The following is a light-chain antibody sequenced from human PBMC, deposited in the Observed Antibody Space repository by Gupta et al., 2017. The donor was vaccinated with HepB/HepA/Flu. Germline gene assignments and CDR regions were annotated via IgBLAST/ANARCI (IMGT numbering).Light chain of an antibody. CDR3: QQYKLWCS. CDR2: GAS. J-gene: IGKJ2*04. CDR1: QTVNSN. Sequence: EIVMTQSTATLSVSPGERATLSCRTSQTVNSNLAWYQQKPGQAPRLLIYGASTRATGIPARFSCSGSGTEFTLTISILQSEDFAVYYCQQYKLWCSFGQGTKLEI. V-gene: IGKV3-15*01.